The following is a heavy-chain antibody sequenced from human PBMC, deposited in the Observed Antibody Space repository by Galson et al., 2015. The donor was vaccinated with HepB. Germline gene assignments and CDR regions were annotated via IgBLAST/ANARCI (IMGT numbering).Heavy chain of an antibody. CDR1: GFTFSDYY. Sequence: SLRLSCAASGFTFSDYYMSWIRQAPGKGLEWLSYISTSGSDTYYADSVKGRFTISRDNANNLLYLHMNSLTAEDTAVYYCAREISIVHLSDYWGQGTLVTVSS. CDR3: AREISIVHLSDY. J-gene: IGHJ4*02. D-gene: IGHD2/OR15-2a*01. V-gene: IGHV3-11*01. CDR2: ISTSGSDT.